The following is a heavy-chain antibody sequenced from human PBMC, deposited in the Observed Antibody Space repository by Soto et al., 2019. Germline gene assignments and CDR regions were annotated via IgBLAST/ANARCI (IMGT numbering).Heavy chain of an antibody. D-gene: IGHD7-27*01. CDR3: ARGPPNWGFDS. Sequence: ASVKVSCKASGYTFTSYGISWVRQAPGQGLEWMGWMSPNSANTGYAQKFQGRITMTRSTSTSTAYMELSSLRPEDTAVYYCARGPPNWGFDSWGQGTLVTVSS. CDR2: MSPNSANT. J-gene: IGHJ4*01. V-gene: IGHV1-8*02. CDR1: GYTFTSYG.